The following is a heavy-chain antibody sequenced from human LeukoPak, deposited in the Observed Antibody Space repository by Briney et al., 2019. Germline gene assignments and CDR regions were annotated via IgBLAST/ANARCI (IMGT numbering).Heavy chain of an antibody. V-gene: IGHV4-39*01. CDR1: GGSIISGSSY. CDR2: MYYNGGT. Sequence: SETLSLTCTVSGGSIISGSSYWAWIRQPPGKGLEWIGSMYYNGGTYYNTSLKSRVTISGDTSKNQFFLKLSSVTAADTAVYYCARHEHSGILLDNWGQGTLVTVSS. CDR3: ARHEHSGILLDN. D-gene: IGHD1-26*01. J-gene: IGHJ4*02.